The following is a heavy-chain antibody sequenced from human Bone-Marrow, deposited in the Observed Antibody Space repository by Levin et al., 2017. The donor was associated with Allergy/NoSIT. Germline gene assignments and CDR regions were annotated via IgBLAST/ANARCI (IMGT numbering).Heavy chain of an antibody. CDR3: ARQIDYGDYLDY. CDR2: IWYDGSNK. J-gene: IGHJ4*02. D-gene: IGHD4-17*01. V-gene: IGHV3-33*01. CDR1: GFTFSSYG. Sequence: GESLKISCAASGFTFSSYGMHWVRQAPGKGLEWVAVIWYDGSNKYYADSVKGRFTISRDNSKNTLYLQMNSLRAEDTAVYYCARQIDYGDYLDYWGQGTLVTVSS.